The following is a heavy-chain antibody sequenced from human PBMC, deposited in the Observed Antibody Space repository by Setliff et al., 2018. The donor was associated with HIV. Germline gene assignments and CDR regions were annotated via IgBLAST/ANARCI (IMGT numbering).Heavy chain of an antibody. D-gene: IGHD3-22*01. V-gene: IGHV4-34*01. CDR2: INHSGST. CDR1: GGSFSGYY. J-gene: IGHJ2*01. Sequence: SETLSLTCAVYGGSFSGYYWSWVRQPPGKGLEWIGEINHSGSTNFNPSLKSRVTISVDTSKNQFSLKLSSVTAADTAVYYCARLDYYDSSGFSVLWYFDLWGRGTLVTVSS. CDR3: ARLDYYDSSGFSVLWYFDL.